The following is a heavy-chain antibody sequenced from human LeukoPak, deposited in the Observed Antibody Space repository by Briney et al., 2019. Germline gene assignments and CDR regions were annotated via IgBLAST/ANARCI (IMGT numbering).Heavy chain of an antibody. Sequence: SETLSLTCAVYGGSFSGYYWSWIRQPPGKGLEWIGEINHSGSTNYNPSLKSRVTISVDTSKNQFSLKLSSVTAADTAVYYCARLLRYYYYTDVWGKGTTVTISS. CDR3: ARLLRYYYYTDV. CDR2: INHSGST. J-gene: IGHJ6*03. CDR1: GGSFSGYY. V-gene: IGHV4-34*01.